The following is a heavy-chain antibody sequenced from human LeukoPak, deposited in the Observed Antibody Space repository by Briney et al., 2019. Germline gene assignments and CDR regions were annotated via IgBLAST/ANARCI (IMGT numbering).Heavy chain of an antibody. J-gene: IGHJ6*03. CDR1: GFTFSSYG. CDR2: IWYDGSNK. Sequence: PGGSLRLSCAASGFTFSSYGMHWVRQAPGKGLEGVAVIWYDGSNKYYADSVKGRFTISRDNSKNTLYLQMNSLRAEDTAVYYCARPHSNYYYYMDVWGKGTTVTVSS. CDR3: ARPHSNYYYYMDV. V-gene: IGHV3-33*01.